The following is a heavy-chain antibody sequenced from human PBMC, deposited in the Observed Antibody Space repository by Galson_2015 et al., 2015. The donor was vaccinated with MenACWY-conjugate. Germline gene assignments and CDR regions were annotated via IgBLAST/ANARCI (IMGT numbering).Heavy chain of an antibody. CDR2: ITGGGGNT. CDR3: AKGRPQDGMDV. Sequence: SLRLSCAASGFTFSNYAMSWVRQAPGKGLEWVSVITGGGGNTYDADSVKGRFAISRDNSKNTLYLQINRLRAEVTAVYSCAKGRPQDGMDVWGQGTTVTVFS. V-gene: IGHV3-23*01. CDR1: GFTFSNYA. D-gene: IGHD6-6*01. J-gene: IGHJ6*02.